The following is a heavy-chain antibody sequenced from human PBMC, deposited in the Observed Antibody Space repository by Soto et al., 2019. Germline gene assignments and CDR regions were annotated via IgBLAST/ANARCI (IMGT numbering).Heavy chain of an antibody. D-gene: IGHD1-26*01. CDR1: GLTFSDYD. CDR2: ISSSGSTI. V-gene: IGHV3-11*01. CDR3: ARARRGVGVLYGMGV. J-gene: IGHJ6*02. Sequence: QVQLVESGGGVVKPGGSLRLSCAASGLTFSDYDMSWIRQAPGKGLEWVSYISSSGSTIYYADSVKGRFTISRDNAKKSLYLQMNSLRAEEAAVYYCARARRGVGVLYGMGVWGPGTPVTGSS.